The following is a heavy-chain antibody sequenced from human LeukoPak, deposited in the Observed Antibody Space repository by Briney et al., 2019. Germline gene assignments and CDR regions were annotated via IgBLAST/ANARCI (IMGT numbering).Heavy chain of an antibody. D-gene: IGHD3-10*01. Sequence: PSETLSLTCAVYGGSFSGYYWGWIRQPPGKGLEWIGSIYYSGSTYYNPSLKSRVTISVDTSKNQFSLKLSSVTDPDTGVYYCGRNRMVRWFGELLRGFDYWGQGTLVTVSS. CDR1: GGSFSGYY. CDR2: IYYSGST. CDR3: GRNRMVRWFGELLRGFDY. V-gene: IGHV4-39*01. J-gene: IGHJ4*02.